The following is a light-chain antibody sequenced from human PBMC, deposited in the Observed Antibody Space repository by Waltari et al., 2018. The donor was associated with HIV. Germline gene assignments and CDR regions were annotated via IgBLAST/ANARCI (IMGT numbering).Light chain of an antibody. J-gene: IGLJ2*01. CDR1: SSDVGGYNY. Sequence: QSALTQPPSASGSPGQSVTISCTGTSSDVGGYNYVSWYQQHPGKAPKLMIYGVNKRPSGVPDRFSGSKSGNTASLTVSGLQAGDEAEYYCSSYAGSNNVVFGGGTKLTVL. CDR2: GVN. CDR3: SSYAGSNNVV. V-gene: IGLV2-8*01.